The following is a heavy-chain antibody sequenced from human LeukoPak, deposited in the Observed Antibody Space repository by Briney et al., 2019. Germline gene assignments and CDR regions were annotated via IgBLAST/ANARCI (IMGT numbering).Heavy chain of an antibody. CDR2: IYHSGST. J-gene: IGHJ4*02. D-gene: IGHD3-3*02. Sequence: SETLSLTCAVSGYSISSGYYWGWIRQPPGKGLEWIGSIYHSGSTYYNPSLKSRVTISVDTSKNQFSLKLSSVTAADTAVYYCARVRLADERAWAYWGQGTLVTVSS. V-gene: IGHV4-38-2*01. CDR3: ARVRLADERAWAY. CDR1: GYSISSGYY.